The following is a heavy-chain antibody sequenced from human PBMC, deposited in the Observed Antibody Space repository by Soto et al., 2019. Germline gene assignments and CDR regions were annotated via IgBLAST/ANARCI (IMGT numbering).Heavy chain of an antibody. V-gene: IGHV3-64*01. J-gene: IGHJ4*02. CDR3: VRRVSGNYDY. D-gene: IGHD1-7*01. CDR1: GFPFSNYA. Sequence: GGSLRLSCSASGFPFSNYAMSWVRQAPGKGLEWVSTISSNGGTTYYGNSVKGRFTISRDNSKNTLYLQMGSLRAEDMAVYYCVRRVSGNYDYWGQGTLVTVSS. CDR2: ISSNGGTT.